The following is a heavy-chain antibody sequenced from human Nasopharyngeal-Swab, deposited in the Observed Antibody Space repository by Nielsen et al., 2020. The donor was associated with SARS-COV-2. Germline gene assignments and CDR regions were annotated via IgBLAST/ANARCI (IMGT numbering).Heavy chain of an antibody. V-gene: IGHV3-30-3*01. J-gene: IGHJ4*02. CDR1: GLTFSSYA. CDR3: ARDIGGMFDY. CDR2: ISYDGSNK. Sequence: GESLKISCAASGLTFSSYAMHWVRQAPGKGLEWVAVISYDGSNKYYADSVKGRFTISRDNSKNTLYLQMNSLRAEDTAVYYCARDIGGMFDYWGQGTLVTVSS. D-gene: IGHD3-16*01.